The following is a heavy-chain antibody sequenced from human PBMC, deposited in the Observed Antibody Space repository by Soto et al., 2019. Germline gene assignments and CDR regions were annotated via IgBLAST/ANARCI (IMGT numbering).Heavy chain of an antibody. J-gene: IGHJ6*02. CDR1: GFTFSSYA. CDR2: ISGSGGST. V-gene: IGHV3-23*01. CDR3: AKDRVAARNYYYYGMDV. D-gene: IGHD6-6*01. Sequence: GGSLRLSCGASGFTFSSYAMSWVRQAPGKWLEWVSAISGSGGSTYYADSVKGRFTISRDNSKNTLYLQMNSLRAEDTAVYYCAKDRVAARNYYYYGMDVWGQGXTVTVYS.